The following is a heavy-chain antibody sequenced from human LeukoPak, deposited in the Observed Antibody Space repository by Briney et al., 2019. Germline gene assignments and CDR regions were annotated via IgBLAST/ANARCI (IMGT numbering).Heavy chain of an antibody. CDR1: GFTVSSNY. J-gene: IGHJ4*02. Sequence: PGGSLRLSCAASGFTVSSNYMSWVRQAPGKGLEWVSVIYSGGSTYYADSVKGRSTISRDNSKNTLYLQMNSLRAEDTAVYYCARESLGGSSFDYWGQGTLVTVSS. V-gene: IGHV3-66*02. CDR3: ARESLGGSSFDY. CDR2: IYSGGST. D-gene: IGHD1-26*01.